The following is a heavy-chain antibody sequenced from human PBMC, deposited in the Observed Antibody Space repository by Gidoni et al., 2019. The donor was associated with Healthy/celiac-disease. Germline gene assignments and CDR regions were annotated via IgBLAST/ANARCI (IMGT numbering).Heavy chain of an antibody. V-gene: IGHV1-3*01. CDR2: INAGNGNT. J-gene: IGHJ4*02. CDR1: GYTFTSYA. CDR3: ARDPASIAVAGRDDY. D-gene: IGHD6-19*01. Sequence: QVQLVQSGAEVKKPGAAVKVPCKASGYTFTSYAMHWVRQAPGQRLEWMGWINAGNGNTKYSPKFQGRVTITRDTSASTSYMELSSLRSEDTAVYYCARDPASIAVAGRDDYLGQGTLVTVSS.